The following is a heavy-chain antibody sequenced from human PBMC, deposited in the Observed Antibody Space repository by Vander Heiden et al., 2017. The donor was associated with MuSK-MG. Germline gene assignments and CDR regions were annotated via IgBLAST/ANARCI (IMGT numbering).Heavy chain of an antibody. V-gene: IGHV1-46*03. Sequence: QVRLVQSGAEVKKPGASVKVSCKASGYTFTSYWMHSVRQAPGQGLEWMAIINPSGGTTSYAQKFRGRITMTRDRSTSTVSMELSSLRSEDTAVYYCARGPIVGATDAEYFQHWGQGTLVTVSS. CDR3: ARGPIVGATDAEYFQH. J-gene: IGHJ1*01. CDR1: GYTFTSYW. CDR2: INPSGGTT. D-gene: IGHD1-26*01.